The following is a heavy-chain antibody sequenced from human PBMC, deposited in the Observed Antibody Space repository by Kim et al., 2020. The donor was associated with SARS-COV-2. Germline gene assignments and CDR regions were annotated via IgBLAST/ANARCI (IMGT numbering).Heavy chain of an antibody. V-gene: IGHV3-74*01. J-gene: IGHJ4*02. D-gene: IGHD3-10*01. CDR3: AREDHAGSGTNL. Sequence: NYADYVKGQFTISRDNARNTLYLQMNSLRAEDTAVYYCAREDHAGSGTNLWGQGTLVTVSS.